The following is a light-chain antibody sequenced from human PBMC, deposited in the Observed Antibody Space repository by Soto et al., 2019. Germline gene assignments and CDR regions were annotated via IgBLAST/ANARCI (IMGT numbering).Light chain of an antibody. J-gene: IGLJ1*01. CDR3: SSYTSSSTPYV. CDR2: DVS. CDR1: SSDVGAYDL. Sequence: QSVLSQPASVSGSPGQSVTISCTGTSSDVGAYDLVCWYQQHPGKAPKLMIYDVSNRPSGVSNRFSGSKSGNTASLTISGLQAEDEADYYCSSYTSSSTPYVFGTGTQLTVL. V-gene: IGLV2-14*01.